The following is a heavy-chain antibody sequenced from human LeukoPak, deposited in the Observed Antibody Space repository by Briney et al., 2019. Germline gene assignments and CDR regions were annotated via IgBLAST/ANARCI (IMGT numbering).Heavy chain of an antibody. CDR3: ARLNQGIFGVVNA. D-gene: IGHD3-3*01. Sequence: SETLSLTCTVSGGSISSGSYYWSWIRQPAGKGLEWIGRIYTSGSANYNPSLKSRVTISVDTSKNQFSLKLTSVTAADTAVYYCARLNQGIFGVVNAWGQGTMVTVSS. V-gene: IGHV4-61*02. J-gene: IGHJ3*01. CDR2: IYTSGSA. CDR1: GGSISSGSYY.